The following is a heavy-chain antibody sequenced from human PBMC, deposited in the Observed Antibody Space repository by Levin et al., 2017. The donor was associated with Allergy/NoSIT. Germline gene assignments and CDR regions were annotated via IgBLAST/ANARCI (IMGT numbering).Heavy chain of an antibody. J-gene: IGHJ4*02. D-gene: IGHD6-19*01. Sequence: SETLSLTCAVSGGSISSSNWWSWVRQPPGKGLEWIGEIYHSGSTNYNPSLKSRVTISVDKSKNQFSLKLSSVTAADTAVYYCAREGEEGVAGTWIDYWGQGTLVTVSS. CDR3: AREGEEGVAGTWIDY. CDR2: IYHSGST. CDR1: GGSISSSNW. V-gene: IGHV4-4*02.